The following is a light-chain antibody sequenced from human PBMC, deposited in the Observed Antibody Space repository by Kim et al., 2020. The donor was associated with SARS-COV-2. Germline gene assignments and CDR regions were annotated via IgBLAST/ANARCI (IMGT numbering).Light chain of an antibody. CDR1: SSDVGAYNF. CDR2: DVN. CDR3: ASYTTAYTWV. J-gene: IGLJ3*02. Sequence: QSALTQPASVSGSPGQSITISCTGTSSDVGAYNFVSWFQHRPGTAPKLIIYDVNERPSGVSNRFFGSKSAKTASLTISGLQAEDEADYYCASYTTAYTWVFGGGTQLTVL. V-gene: IGLV2-14*03.